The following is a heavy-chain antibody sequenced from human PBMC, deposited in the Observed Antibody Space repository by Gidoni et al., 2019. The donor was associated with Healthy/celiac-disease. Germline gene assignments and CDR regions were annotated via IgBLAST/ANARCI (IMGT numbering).Heavy chain of an antibody. CDR2: ISSSNSYI. CDR1: GFTCSTYS. CDR3: ARYYDFWSGYYGYMDV. Sequence: EVQLVESGGGLVQSGGSLRLPCAASGFTCSTYSMNFVRQAPGKGLEWVSSISSSNSYIYYADSVKDRFTIARNNAKNSLYLQMIRLRTEDTAVYYCARYYDFWSGYYGYMDVWGKGTTVTVSS. D-gene: IGHD3-3*01. J-gene: IGHJ6*03. V-gene: IGHV3-21*01.